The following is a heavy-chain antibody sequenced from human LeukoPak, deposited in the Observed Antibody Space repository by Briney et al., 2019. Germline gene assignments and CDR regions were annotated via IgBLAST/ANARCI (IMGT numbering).Heavy chain of an antibody. D-gene: IGHD2-8*01. CDR3: ATGRGYCTNGVCYRSYYMDV. CDR2: VDPEDGET. Sequence: ASVKVSCKASGYTFTSYYMHWVQQAPGKGLEWMGLVDPEDGETIYAEKFQGRVTITADTSTDTAYMELSSLRSEDTAVYYCATGRGYCTNGVCYRSYYMDVWGKGTTVTVSS. V-gene: IGHV1-69-2*01. J-gene: IGHJ6*03. CDR1: GYTFTSYY.